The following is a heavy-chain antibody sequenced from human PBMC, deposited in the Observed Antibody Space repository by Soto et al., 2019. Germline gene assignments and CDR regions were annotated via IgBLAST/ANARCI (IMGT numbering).Heavy chain of an antibody. CDR1: GFTFNIYE. V-gene: IGHV3-48*03. Sequence: EVQLVESGGTLVRPGGSLKLSGVASGFTFNIYEMNWIRQAPGKGLEWISYISNSGDTKNYADSVKGRFTISRDNAKNSLFLQMDSLSAEDTAIYFCARDEGGEAMRYWGQGTPVTVSS. D-gene: IGHD2-2*01. CDR2: ISNSGDTK. CDR3: ARDEGGEAMRY. J-gene: IGHJ4*02.